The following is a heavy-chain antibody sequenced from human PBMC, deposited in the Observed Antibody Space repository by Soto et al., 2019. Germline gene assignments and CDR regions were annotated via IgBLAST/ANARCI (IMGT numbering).Heavy chain of an antibody. J-gene: IGHJ2*01. D-gene: IGHD3-10*01. CDR3: SRYEYGRFDL. Sequence: EVQLVESGGGLVKPGGSLRLSCEVSGIIFSNAWMNWVRQVPGKGLEWVGRIKSNVNGGTSDYAAPVKDRVTISRDDSKNTLYLEMDSLKTEDTAVYYCSRYEYGRFDLWGRGTLVTVSS. V-gene: IGHV3-15*07. CDR2: IKSNVNGGTS. CDR1: GIIFSNAW.